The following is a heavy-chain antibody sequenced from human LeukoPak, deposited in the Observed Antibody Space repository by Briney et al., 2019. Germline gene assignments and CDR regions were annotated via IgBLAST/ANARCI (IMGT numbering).Heavy chain of an antibody. CDR1: GFTFSSYG. CDR3: AKELIVGAGDY. Sequence: GRSLRLSCAASGFTFSSYGMHWVRQAPGKRLEWVAVISYDGSNKYYADFVKGRFTISRDNSKNTLYLQMNSLRAEDTAVYYCAKELIVGAGDYWGQGTLVTVSS. J-gene: IGHJ4*02. V-gene: IGHV3-30*18. CDR2: ISYDGSNK. D-gene: IGHD1-26*01.